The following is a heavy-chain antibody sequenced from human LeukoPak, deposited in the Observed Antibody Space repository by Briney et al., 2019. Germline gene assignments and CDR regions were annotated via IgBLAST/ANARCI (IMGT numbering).Heavy chain of an antibody. Sequence: GGSLRLSCAASGFSFSDYNMNWVRQAPGKGREWVAVISYDGRNEYYGDSVKGRFSVSRDNSKSTLYLQVDSLRPDDTAIYYCAKVRWDNSGWYYLDSWGQGTLVTVSS. V-gene: IGHV3-30*18. CDR3: AKVRWDNSGWYYLDS. CDR1: GFSFSDYN. CDR2: ISYDGRNE. J-gene: IGHJ4*02. D-gene: IGHD6-19*01.